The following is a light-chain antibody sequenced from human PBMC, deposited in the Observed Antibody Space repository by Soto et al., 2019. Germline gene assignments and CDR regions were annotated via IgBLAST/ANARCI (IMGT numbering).Light chain of an antibody. CDR3: CSYAGTYTFV. V-gene: IGLV2-11*01. Sequence: QSVLTHPRSVSGSPGQSVTLSCAGTSSDVGGYNFVSWYQQHPGKAPRLMIYDVNKRPSGVPDRFSGSKSGNTASLTISGLQAEDEADYYCCSYAGTYTFVFGTGTKVTVL. J-gene: IGLJ1*01. CDR2: DVN. CDR1: SSDVGGYNF.